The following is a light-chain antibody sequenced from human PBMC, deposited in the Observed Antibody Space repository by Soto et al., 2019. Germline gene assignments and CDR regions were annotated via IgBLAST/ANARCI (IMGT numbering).Light chain of an antibody. CDR1: QSVSSNF. CDR2: GAS. V-gene: IGKV3-20*01. CDR3: QQYGNSPFT. J-gene: IGKJ3*01. Sequence: EIVLTQSPGTLSLSPWERATLSCRASQSVSSNFLAWYQQKPGRAPRLLIYGASRRATGSPDRFSGSGSETDFTLTISRLEPEDFAVYYCQQYGNSPFTFGPGTKVEIK.